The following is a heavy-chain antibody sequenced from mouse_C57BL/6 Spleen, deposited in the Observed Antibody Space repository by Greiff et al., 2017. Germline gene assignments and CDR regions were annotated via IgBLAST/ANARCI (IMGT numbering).Heavy chain of an antibody. CDR3: ATMMVTTYYAMDY. CDR2: INPSTGGT. D-gene: IGHD2-3*01. V-gene: IGHV1-53*01. CDR1: GYTFTSYW. J-gene: IGHJ4*01. Sequence: QVQLQQPGTELVKPGASVKLSCKASGYTFTSYWMHWVKQRPGQGLEWIGNINPSTGGTNYNEKFKSKATLTVDKSSSTAYMQLSSLTSEDSAVYYCATMMVTTYYAMDYWGQGTSVTVSS.